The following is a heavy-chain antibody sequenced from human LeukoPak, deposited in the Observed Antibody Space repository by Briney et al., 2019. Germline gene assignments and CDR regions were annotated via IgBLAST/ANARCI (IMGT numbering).Heavy chain of an antibody. D-gene: IGHD1-26*01. CDR2: IKQDGSEK. CDR1: GFTFSSYW. V-gene: IGHV3-7*03. Sequence: GGSLRLSCAASGFTFSSYWMSWVRQAPGKGLEWVTNIKQDGSEKYYVDSVKGRFTISRDNAKNSLYLQMNSLRADDTAVYYCAKDVGKWESLHFFDYWGQGTLVTVSS. J-gene: IGHJ4*02. CDR3: AKDVGKWESLHFFDY.